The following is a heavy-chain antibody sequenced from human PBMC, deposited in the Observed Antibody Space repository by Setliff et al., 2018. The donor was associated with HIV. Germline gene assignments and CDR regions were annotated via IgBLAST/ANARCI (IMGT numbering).Heavy chain of an antibody. V-gene: IGHV3-53*01. CDR3: ARDSYYYGSGSYYKGKSHYGMDV. CDR1: GFTVSSNY. Sequence: PGGSLRLSCAASGFTVSSNYMSWVRQAPGKGLEWVSVIYSGGSTYYADSVKGRFTISRDNSKNTLYLQMNSLRAEDTAVYYCARDSYYYGSGSYYKGKSHYGMDVWGQGTTVTVSS. D-gene: IGHD3-10*01. CDR2: IYSGGST. J-gene: IGHJ6*02.